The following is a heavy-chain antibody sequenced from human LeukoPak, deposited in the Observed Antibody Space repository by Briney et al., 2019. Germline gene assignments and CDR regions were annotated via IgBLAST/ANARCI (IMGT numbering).Heavy chain of an antibody. V-gene: IGHV3-23*01. D-gene: IGHD2-15*01. CDR2: TSSSDAGT. Sequence: GGSLRLSCAASGFTLSTYAMSWVRQTPGKGLEWVAATSSSDAGTYHADSVRGRFTISRDNSKNTLYLQMNSLRAEDAAVYYCAKDLTDIVVVVAAYDAFDIWGQGTMVTVSS. J-gene: IGHJ3*02. CDR1: GFTLSTYA. CDR3: AKDLTDIVVVVAAYDAFDI.